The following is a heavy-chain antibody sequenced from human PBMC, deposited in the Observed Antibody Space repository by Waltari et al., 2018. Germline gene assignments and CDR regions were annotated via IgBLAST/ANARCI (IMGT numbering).Heavy chain of an antibody. CDR3: ARAXXNSGFDY. CDR2: IHPNSXAT. J-gene: IGHJ4*02. V-gene: IGHV1-2*02. CDR1: GYTFTANC. D-gene: IGHD6-13*01. Sequence: QVQLVQSGAEVKXPGASVKVSCXASGYTFTANCVHWVRQAPGQGLEWRGWIHPNSXATDYAQQXQGRXTMXLDTSXSXLYMELSXXXSDDXAVYYCARAXXNSGFDYXGQGSLVTVXS.